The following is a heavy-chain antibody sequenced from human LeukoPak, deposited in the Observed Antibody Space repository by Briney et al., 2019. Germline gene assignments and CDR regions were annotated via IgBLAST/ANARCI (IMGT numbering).Heavy chain of an antibody. CDR3: AREGSISYYFDY. V-gene: IGHV4-39*07. CDR2: IYYSGST. J-gene: IGHJ4*02. Sequence: SETLSLTCTVSGGSTSSSSYYWGWIRQPPGKGLEWIGSIYYSGSTYYNPSLKSRVTISVDTSKNQFSLKLSSVTAADTAVYYCAREGSISYYFDYWGQGTLVTVSS. CDR1: GGSTSSSSYY. D-gene: IGHD4-11*01.